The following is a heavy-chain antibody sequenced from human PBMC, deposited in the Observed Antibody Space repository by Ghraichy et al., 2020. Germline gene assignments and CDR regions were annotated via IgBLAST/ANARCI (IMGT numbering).Heavy chain of an antibody. D-gene: IGHD4-17*01. CDR1: GGSISSYY. V-gene: IGHV4-59*01. Sequence: ESLNISCTVSGGSISSYYWSWIRQPPGKGLEWIGYIYYSGSTNYNPSLKSRVTISVDTSKNQFSLKLSSVTAADTAVYYCARVFPTDLYWDYWGQGTLVTVSS. CDR2: IYYSGST. CDR3: ARVFPTDLYWDY. J-gene: IGHJ4*02.